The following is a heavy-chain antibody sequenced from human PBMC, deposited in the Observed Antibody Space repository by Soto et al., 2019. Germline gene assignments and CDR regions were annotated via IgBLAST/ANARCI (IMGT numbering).Heavy chain of an antibody. CDR1: GFSFSGFW. Sequence: SLSLSCAASGFSFSGFWMHWVRQAPGKGLVWVSRMFTDVSTTYYADSVKGRFTISRDNAKSTLYLQMNSLRDEDTAVYYCVRGNTGYGNFDSWGQGTLVTVSS. J-gene: IGHJ4*02. D-gene: IGHD5-12*01. CDR2: MFTDVSTT. CDR3: VRGNTGYGNFDS. V-gene: IGHV3-74*01.